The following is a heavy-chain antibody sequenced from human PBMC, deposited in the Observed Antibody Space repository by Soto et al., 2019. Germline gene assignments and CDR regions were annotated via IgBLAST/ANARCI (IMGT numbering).Heavy chain of an antibody. CDR3: ARDPTAARFPHYYYYGMDV. CDR2: INAGNGNT. V-gene: IGHV1-3*01. Sequence: ASVKVSCKASGYTFTSYAMHWVRQAPGQRLEWMGWINAGNGNTKYSQKFQGRVTITRDTSASTAYMELSSLRSEDTAVYYCARDPTAARFPHYYYYGMDVWGQGTKVTVS. J-gene: IGHJ6*02. D-gene: IGHD6-6*01. CDR1: GYTFTSYA.